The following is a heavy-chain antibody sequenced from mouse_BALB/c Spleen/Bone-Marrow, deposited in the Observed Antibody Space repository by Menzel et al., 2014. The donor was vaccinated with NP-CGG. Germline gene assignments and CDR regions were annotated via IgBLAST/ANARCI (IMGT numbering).Heavy chain of an antibody. Sequence: EVQLQQSGPELVKPGASAKISCKASGCSFTGYYMHWVKQSHAKSLEWIGRINPYNGATSYNQNFKDKASLTVDKSSSTAYMELHRLTSEDSAVYYCARWWDLAYWGQGTLVTVSA. CDR1: GCSFTGYY. V-gene: IGHV1-26*01. J-gene: IGHJ3*01. CDR2: INPYNGAT. D-gene: IGHD1-1*02. CDR3: ARWWDLAY.